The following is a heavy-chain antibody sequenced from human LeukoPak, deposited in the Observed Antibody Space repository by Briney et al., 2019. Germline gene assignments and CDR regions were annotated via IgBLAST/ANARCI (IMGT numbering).Heavy chain of an antibody. CDR2: MNPNSGNT. V-gene: IGHV1-8*01. CDR1: GYTFTSYD. CDR3: ARGRMTTDLDYFDY. D-gene: IGHD4-17*01. Sequence: ASVKVSCKASGYTFTSYDINWVRQATGQGLEWMGWMNPNSGNTGYAQKFQGRVTMTRNTSISTAYMELSSLRSEDTAVYYCARGRMTTDLDYFDYWGQGTLVTVSS. J-gene: IGHJ4*02.